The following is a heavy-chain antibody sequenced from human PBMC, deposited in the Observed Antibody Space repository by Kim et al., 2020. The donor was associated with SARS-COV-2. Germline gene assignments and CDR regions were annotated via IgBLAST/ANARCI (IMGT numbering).Heavy chain of an antibody. D-gene: IGHD4-17*01. CDR3: ARHGFYGGNLPLDY. J-gene: IGHJ4*02. CDR1: GGSISSSSYY. CDR2: IYYSGST. Sequence: SETLSLTCTVSGGSISSSSYYWGWIRQPPGKGLEWIGSIYYSGSTYYNPSLKSRVTISVDTSKNQFSLKLSSVTAADTAVYYCARHGFYGGNLPLDYWGQGTLVTVSS. V-gene: IGHV4-39*01.